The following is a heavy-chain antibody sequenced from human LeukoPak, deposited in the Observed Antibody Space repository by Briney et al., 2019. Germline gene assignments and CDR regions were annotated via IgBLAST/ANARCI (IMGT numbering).Heavy chain of an antibody. J-gene: IGHJ6*02. Sequence: PGGSLRLSCAASGFTFSSYGMHWVRQAPGKGLEWVAFIRYDGSNKYYADSVKGRFTISRDNSKNTLYLQMNSLRSDDTAVYYCARDRPYYYDSSGYYHYYYYGMDVWGQGTTVTVSS. D-gene: IGHD3-22*01. CDR3: ARDRPYYYDSSGYYHYYYYGMDV. CDR2: IRYDGSNK. CDR1: GFTFSSYG. V-gene: IGHV3-30*02.